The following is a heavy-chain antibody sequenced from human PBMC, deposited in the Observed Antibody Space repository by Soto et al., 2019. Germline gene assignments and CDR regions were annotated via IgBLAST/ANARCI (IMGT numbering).Heavy chain of an antibody. V-gene: IGHV1-2*04. D-gene: IGHD6-13*01. Sequence: QVQLVQSGAEVKKPGASVKVSCKASGYTFTDYYIHWVRQAPGQGLEWMGWINPKSDDRNYAQKFQGWVTMTRDTSITTAYMELRRLRSDDTAMYYCARGLVSSWTHAFDLWGQGTVVIVSS. J-gene: IGHJ3*01. CDR2: INPKSDDR. CDR3: ARGLVSSWTHAFDL. CDR1: GYTFTDYY.